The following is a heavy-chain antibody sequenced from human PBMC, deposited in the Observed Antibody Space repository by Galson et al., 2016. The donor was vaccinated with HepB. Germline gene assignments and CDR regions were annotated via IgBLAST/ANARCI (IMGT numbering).Heavy chain of an antibody. CDR2: ISSSGTTI. V-gene: IGHV3-48*03. Sequence: SLRLSCAASGFTFNFYEMNWVRQAPGKGLEWVSYISSSGTTIYYAASVRGRFTISRDNAKNSLSLQMNSLRAEDTAVYYCARGPREYSYGYAFFDYWGQGTLVTVSS. J-gene: IGHJ4*02. D-gene: IGHD5-18*01. CDR1: GFTFNFYE. CDR3: ARGPREYSYGYAFFDY.